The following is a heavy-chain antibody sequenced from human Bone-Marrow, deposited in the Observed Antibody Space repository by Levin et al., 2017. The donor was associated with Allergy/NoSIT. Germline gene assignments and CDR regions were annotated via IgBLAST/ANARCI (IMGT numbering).Heavy chain of an antibody. CDR2: ISWHSRTL. D-gene: IGHD6-19*01. CDR1: GFKFNDYA. V-gene: IGHV3-9*01. Sequence: SLKISCASSGFKFNDYAMHWVRQIPGRGLEWVAHISWHSRTLSYADSVKGRFTISRDNAKNSLYLQMNSLRPEDTAFYYCVKDRESGWYYFDSWGQGTLVTVSS. CDR3: VKDRESGWYYFDS. J-gene: IGHJ4*02.